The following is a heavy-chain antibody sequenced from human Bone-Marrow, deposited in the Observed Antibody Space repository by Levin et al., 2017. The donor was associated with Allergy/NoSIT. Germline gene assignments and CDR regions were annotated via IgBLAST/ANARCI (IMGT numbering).Heavy chain of an antibody. V-gene: IGHV1-2*06. CDR1: GHTLTGFY. D-gene: IGHD4-17*01. CDR2: ISPKSGGT. CDR3: AGDYGYNWFDP. J-gene: IGHJ5*02. Sequence: ASVKVSCKASGHTLTGFYLHWVRQAPGKGLEWMGRISPKSGGTRSAQRFLDRVTMTRDTSISTVYMELSRLTSDDTAMYYCAGDYGYNWFDPWGQGTLVTVSS.